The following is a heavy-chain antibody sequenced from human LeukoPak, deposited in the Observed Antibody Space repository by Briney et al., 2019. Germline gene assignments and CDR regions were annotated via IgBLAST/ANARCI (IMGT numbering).Heavy chain of an antibody. D-gene: IGHD3-3*01. J-gene: IGHJ5*02. CDR1: GYSISSGYY. CDR2: IYHSGST. V-gene: IGHV4-38-2*02. Sequence: SETLSLTCTVSGYSISSGYYWGWIRQPPGKGREWIGSIYHSGSTYYNPSLKSRVTISVDTSKNQFSLKLSSVTAADAAVYYCAREKGFLEWFNWFDPWGQGTLVTVSS. CDR3: AREKGFLEWFNWFDP.